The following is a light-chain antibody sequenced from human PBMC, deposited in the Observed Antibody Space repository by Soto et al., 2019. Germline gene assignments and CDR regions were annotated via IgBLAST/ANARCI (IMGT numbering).Light chain of an antibody. J-gene: IGKJ1*01. Sequence: DIQMTQSPSTLSASVGDSVTLTCRASQSITNRLAWYQQKPGKAPKLLISDASSWETGVPSRFSGSGSVTEFTLTITSLQPDDFATYYCQQYNTLWTFGQGTKVDIK. CDR1: QSITNR. CDR2: DAS. CDR3: QQYNTLWT. V-gene: IGKV1-5*01.